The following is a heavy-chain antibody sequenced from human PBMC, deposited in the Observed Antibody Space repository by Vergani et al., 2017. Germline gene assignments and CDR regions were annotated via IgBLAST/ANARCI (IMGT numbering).Heavy chain of an antibody. V-gene: IGHV4-38-2*02. CDR2: VYHSGST. Sequence: QVHLQESGPGLVKPSETLSLTCSVSGDSINTADYWGWIRKPPGKGLEWIGSVYHSGSTSYNPSLQSRVTISVDTSKNQFSLNLNSMTAADTAIYYCAKNRSGGFFDNWGQGALVTVSS. J-gene: IGHJ4*02. D-gene: IGHD6-25*01. CDR1: GDSINTADY. CDR3: AKNRSGGFFDN.